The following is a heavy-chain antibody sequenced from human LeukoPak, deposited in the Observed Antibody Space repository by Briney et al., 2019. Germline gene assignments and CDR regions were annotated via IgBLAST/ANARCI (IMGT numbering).Heavy chain of an antibody. J-gene: IGHJ6*03. CDR1: GGTFSSYA. D-gene: IGHD2-15*01. CDR3: ARGPPISKVVAATLAYYYYMDV. CDR2: IIPIFGTA. Sequence: SVKVSCKASGGTFSSYAISWVRQAPGQGLEWMGGIIPIFGTANYAQKFQGRVTITTDESTSTAYMELSSLRSEDTAVYYCARGPPISKVVAATLAYYYYMDVWGKGTTVTVSS. V-gene: IGHV1-69*05.